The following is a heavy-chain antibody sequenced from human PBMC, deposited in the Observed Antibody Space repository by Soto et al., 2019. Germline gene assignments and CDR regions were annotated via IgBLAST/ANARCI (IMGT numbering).Heavy chain of an antibody. CDR2: ISSSSSYI. D-gene: IGHD6-13*01. Sequence: GGSLRLSCASSGFTFSSYSMNLVRQAPGKGLEWVSSISSSSSYIYYADSVKGRFTISRDNAKNSLYLQMNSLRAEDTAVYYCASLGGYSTPFDYWGQGTLVTVSS. CDR1: GFTFSSYS. V-gene: IGHV3-21*01. J-gene: IGHJ4*02. CDR3: ASLGGYSTPFDY.